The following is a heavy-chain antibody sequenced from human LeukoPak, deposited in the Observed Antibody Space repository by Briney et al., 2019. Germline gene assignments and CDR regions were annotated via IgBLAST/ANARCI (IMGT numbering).Heavy chain of an antibody. CDR2: NNPSGGST. D-gene: IGHD6-19*01. CDR3: ARVMFRSGWYQGP. Sequence: ASVKVSCKASGYTFTSYYMHWVRQAPGQGLEWMGINNPSGGSTSYAQKFQGRVTITADESTSTAYMELNSLRSEDTAVYYCARVMFRSGWYQGPWGQGTLVTVSS. CDR1: GYTFTSYY. J-gene: IGHJ5*02. V-gene: IGHV1-46*01.